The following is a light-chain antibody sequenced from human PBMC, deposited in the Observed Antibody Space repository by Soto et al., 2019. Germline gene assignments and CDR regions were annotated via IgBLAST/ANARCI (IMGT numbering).Light chain of an antibody. CDR3: QQYNTYSHMYS. J-gene: IGKJ2*01. CDR1: QKISTW. CDR2: KTS. V-gene: IGKV1-5*03. Sequence: DIQMTQSPSTLSASVGDRVTITCRASQKISTWLAWFQQKPGEAPKLLIYKTSHLESGLPSRFSGTGSGTEFTLSIINLQPDDFATYYCQQYNTYSHMYSFGQGTRLEIK.